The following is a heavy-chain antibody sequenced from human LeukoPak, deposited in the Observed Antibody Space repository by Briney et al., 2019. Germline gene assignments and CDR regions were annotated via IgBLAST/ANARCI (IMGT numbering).Heavy chain of an antibody. D-gene: IGHD3-16*01. CDR2: IYYSGST. V-gene: IGHV4-39*02. J-gene: IGHJ3*02. CDR1: GGSISSSSYC. Sequence: SETLSLTCTVSGGSISSSSYCWGWIRQPPGKGLEWIGNIYYSGSTYYNPSLKSRVTISVDTSKNQSSLKLSSVTAADTTVYSCARESGGGMKPGAFDIWGQGTMVTVSS. CDR3: ARESGGGMKPGAFDI.